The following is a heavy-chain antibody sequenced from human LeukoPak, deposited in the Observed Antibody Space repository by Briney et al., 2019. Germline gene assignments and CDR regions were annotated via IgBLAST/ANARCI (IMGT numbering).Heavy chain of an antibody. CDR3: ARYGIAARPTDY. J-gene: IGHJ4*02. D-gene: IGHD6-6*01. CDR1: DGSISTRSYY. V-gene: IGHV4-39*01. Sequence: LETLSLTCLFSDGSISTRSYYWCWIRQPRGDGLQWIGSIYYRWSTYYIPSLKSRVTISVDTSKNQFSLKLSSVTAADTAVYYCARYGIAARPTDYWGQGTLVTVPS. CDR2: IYYRWST.